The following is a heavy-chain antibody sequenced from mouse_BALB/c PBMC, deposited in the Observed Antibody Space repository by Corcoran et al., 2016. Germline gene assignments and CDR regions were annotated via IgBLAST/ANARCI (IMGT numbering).Heavy chain of an antibody. CDR1: GFNIKDTY. CDR2: IDPANGNT. CDR3: AGWGDGYSFDY. V-gene: IGHV14-3*02. J-gene: IGHJ2*01. D-gene: IGHD2-3*01. Sequence: EVQLQQSGAELVKPGASGKLSCTASGFNIKDTYMHWVKQRPEQGLEWIGRIDPANGNTKYDPKFQGKATITADTSSNTAYLQLSSLTSEDTAVYYCAGWGDGYSFDYWGQGTTLTVSS.